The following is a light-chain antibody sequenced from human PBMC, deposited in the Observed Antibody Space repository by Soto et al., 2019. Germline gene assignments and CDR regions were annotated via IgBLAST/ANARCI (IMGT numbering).Light chain of an antibody. Sequence: EIVMTQSPVTLSVSPGEGATLSCRASQSVNSNYLAWYQQKPGQAPRLLIYGISSRATGISDRFSGSGSGTEFTLTISGLQPEDFAVYYCQQYTQWPITFGQGTRLEIK. J-gene: IGKJ5*01. V-gene: IGKV3D-15*01. CDR1: QSVNSN. CDR3: QQYTQWPIT. CDR2: GIS.